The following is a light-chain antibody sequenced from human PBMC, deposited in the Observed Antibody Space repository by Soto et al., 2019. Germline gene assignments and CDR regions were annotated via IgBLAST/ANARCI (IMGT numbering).Light chain of an antibody. CDR1: QNIRTY. CDR2: SAS. CDR3: QQYESYSPLT. Sequence: DIQLTQSPYSLSASFGDSLTITCRASQNIRTYLNWYQQKPGRAPKLLIHSASALPSGVPSRFSGRRSGTEFTLTIAGLQPEDFATYYCQQYESYSPLTFGGGTKVDI. V-gene: IGKV1-9*01. J-gene: IGKJ4*01.